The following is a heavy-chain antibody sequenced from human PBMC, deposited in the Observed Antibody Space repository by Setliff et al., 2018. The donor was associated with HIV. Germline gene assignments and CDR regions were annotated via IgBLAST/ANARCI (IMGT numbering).Heavy chain of an antibody. J-gene: IGHJ6*04. CDR3: ARVSCSSWYSIPRNYYYAMDV. CDR1: GGSFSGYC. Sequence: LTCAVSGGSFSGYCWSWIRHPPGKGLEWIGEIKHSGSTNYNPSLKSRVTISVDTSKNQFSLNMRSVTAADTAVYYCARVSCSSWYSIPRNYYYAMDVWGKGTTVTVSS. D-gene: IGHD6-13*01. V-gene: IGHV4-34*01. CDR2: IKHSGST.